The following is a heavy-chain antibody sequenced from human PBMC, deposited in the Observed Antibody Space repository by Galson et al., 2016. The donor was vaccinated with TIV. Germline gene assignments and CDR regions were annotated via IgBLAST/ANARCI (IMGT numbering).Heavy chain of an antibody. CDR1: GDSISSFY. CDR3: VRLYDFWTGYPSLDV. V-gene: IGHV4-59*08. J-gene: IGHJ6*02. CDR2: ISYTGFT. Sequence: TLSLTCTVSGDSISSFYWIWIRQPPGKGLEWIAYISYTGFTKYNPTLKSRVTISVDTSKNHFSLKLTSVTAADTAVYFCVRLYDFWTGYPSLDVWGQGTTVTVSS. D-gene: IGHD3-3*01.